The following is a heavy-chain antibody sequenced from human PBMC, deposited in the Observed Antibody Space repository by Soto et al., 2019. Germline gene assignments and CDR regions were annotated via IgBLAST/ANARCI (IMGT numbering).Heavy chain of an antibody. J-gene: IGHJ4*02. Sequence: ASVKFSCKASGGTFSSYAISWVRQAPGHELEWMGWINPNSGNIGYAQRFQGRATMTRDTAIRTAYMEVSSLRSDDTAVYYCARGRASGSYYLLDYWGQGTLVTVSS. CDR3: ARGRASGSYYLLDY. V-gene: IGHV1-8*02. D-gene: IGHD3-10*01. CDR1: GGTFSSYA. CDR2: INPNSGNI.